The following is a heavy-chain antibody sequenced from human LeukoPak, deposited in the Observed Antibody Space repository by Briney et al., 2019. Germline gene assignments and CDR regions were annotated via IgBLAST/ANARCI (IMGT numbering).Heavy chain of an antibody. CDR2: IYSGGST. J-gene: IGHJ4*02. D-gene: IGHD3-22*01. V-gene: IGHV3-66*01. Sequence: GSLALSFACSGFPLQNNFLSLVRPAPRKGLEGVSVIYSGGSTYYADSVKGRFTISRDNSRNTMYLQMNSLRAEDTAAYYCARRATANSGYHFDYWGQGTLVTVSS. CDR3: ARRATANSGYHFDY. CDR1: GFPLQNNF.